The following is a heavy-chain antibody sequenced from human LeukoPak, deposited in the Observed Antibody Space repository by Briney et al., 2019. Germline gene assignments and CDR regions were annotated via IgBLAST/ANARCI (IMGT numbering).Heavy chain of an antibody. Sequence: GGSLRLSCAASGFTFSIFDMNWVRQAPGKGLEWVSSISSLGTYTYYADSLKGRFTISRDNAKNSLYLQINSLTAEDTAIYYCARDRYYDTSGHFYYWGQGTLVTVSS. D-gene: IGHD3-22*01. J-gene: IGHJ4*02. CDR2: ISSLGTYT. CDR1: GFTFSIFD. V-gene: IGHV3-21*01. CDR3: ARDRYYDTSGHFYY.